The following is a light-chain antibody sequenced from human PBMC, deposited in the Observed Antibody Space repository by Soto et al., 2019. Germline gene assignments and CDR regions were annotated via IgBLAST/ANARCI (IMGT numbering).Light chain of an antibody. CDR3: QQYINWPRT. CDR2: GAS. CDR1: QRLSSN. Sequence: EIVLTQSPVTLSVSPGERVTLSCRARQRLSSNLAWYQQRPGQAPRLLIYGASIRATDIPARFIGSGSGTEFTLTISSLQSEDFAVYYCQQYINWPRTFGQGTKVGIK. J-gene: IGKJ1*01. V-gene: IGKV3-15*01.